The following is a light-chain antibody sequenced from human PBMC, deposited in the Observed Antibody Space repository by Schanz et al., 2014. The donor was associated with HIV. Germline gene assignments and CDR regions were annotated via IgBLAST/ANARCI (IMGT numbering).Light chain of an antibody. V-gene: IGLV2-8*01. Sequence: QSALTQPPSASGSPGQSVTISCTGTNSDVGGHNYVSWFQQHPGKAPRLIIYEVTKRPSGVPDRFSGSKSGNTASLTVSGLQAEDEADYYCSSYAATSNVLFGGGTKLTVL. CDR3: SSYAATSNVL. J-gene: IGLJ3*02. CDR1: NSDVGGHNY. CDR2: EVT.